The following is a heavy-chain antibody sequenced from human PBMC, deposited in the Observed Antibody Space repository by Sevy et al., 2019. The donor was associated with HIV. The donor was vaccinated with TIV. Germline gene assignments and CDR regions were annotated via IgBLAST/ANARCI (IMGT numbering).Heavy chain of an antibody. D-gene: IGHD3-16*01. V-gene: IGHV3-7*01. CDR3: VREGLGGFSYSLDC. Sequence: GGSLRLSCAASGFSFSTYWMTWVRQAPGKGLEWVATMNQDGTERDYVDFVKGRFTISRDKTKTSLFLQMNSLSAEDTGVYYCVREGLGGFSYSLDCWGQGTLVTVSS. CDR2: MNQDGTER. J-gene: IGHJ4*02. CDR1: GFSFSTYW.